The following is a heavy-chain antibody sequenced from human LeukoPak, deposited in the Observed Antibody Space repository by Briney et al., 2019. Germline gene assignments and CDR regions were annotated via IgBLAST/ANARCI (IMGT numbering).Heavy chain of an antibody. V-gene: IGHV4-59*08. CDR1: GGSINSYY. Sequence: SETLSLTCTVSGGSINSYYWSWIRQPPGKGLEWIGYIHYSGSTNYNPSLKSRVTISVDTSKNQFSLNLSSVTAADTAVYYCARYRSNWGGSGWPSYIDYWGQGTLVTVSS. CDR3: ARYRSNWGGSGWPSYIDY. D-gene: IGHD6-19*01. CDR2: IHYSGST. J-gene: IGHJ4*02.